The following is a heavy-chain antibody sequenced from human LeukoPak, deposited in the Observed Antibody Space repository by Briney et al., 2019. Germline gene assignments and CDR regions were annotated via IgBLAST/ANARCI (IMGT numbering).Heavy chain of an antibody. D-gene: IGHD6-13*01. Sequence: SETLSLTCTVSGGSINSYYWSWIRQPPGKGLEWIGYIYYSGSTNYNPSLKSRVTVSVDTSKNQFSLRLSSVTAADTAVYYCARVTGYMTEDYFDYWGQGTLITVSS. CDR2: IYYSGST. CDR3: ARVTGYMTEDYFDY. J-gene: IGHJ4*02. V-gene: IGHV4-59*01. CDR1: GGSINSYY.